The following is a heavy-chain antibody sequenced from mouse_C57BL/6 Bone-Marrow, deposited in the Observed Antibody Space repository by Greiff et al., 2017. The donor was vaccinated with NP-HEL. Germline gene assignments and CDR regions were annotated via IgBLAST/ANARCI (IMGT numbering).Heavy chain of an antibody. CDR2: IDPSDSYT. J-gene: IGHJ1*03. D-gene: IGHD1-1*01. CDR3: ARKEGCYGSSHWYFDV. Sequence: QVQLKQPGAELVKPGASVKLSCKASGYTFTSYWMQWVKQRPGQGLEWIGEIDPSDSYTNYNQKFKGKATLTVDTSSSTAYMQLSSLTSEDSAVYYCARKEGCYGSSHWYFDVWGTGTTVTVSS. CDR1: GYTFTSYW. V-gene: IGHV1-50*01.